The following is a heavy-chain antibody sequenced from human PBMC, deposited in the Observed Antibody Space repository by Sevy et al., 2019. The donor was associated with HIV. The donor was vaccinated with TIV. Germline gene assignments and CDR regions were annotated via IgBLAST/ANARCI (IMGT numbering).Heavy chain of an antibody. CDR1: GFTVSSNY. CDR2: IYSGGST. J-gene: IGHJ6*02. CDR3: ARVGSGYYYYYGMDV. V-gene: IGHV3-53*01. Sequence: GGSLRLSCAASGFTVSSNYMSWVRQAPGKGLEWVSVIYSGGSTYYEDSVKGRFTISGDNSKNTLYLQMNSLGAEDTAGYYCARVGSGYYYYYGMDVWGQGTTVTVSS. D-gene: IGHD2-15*01.